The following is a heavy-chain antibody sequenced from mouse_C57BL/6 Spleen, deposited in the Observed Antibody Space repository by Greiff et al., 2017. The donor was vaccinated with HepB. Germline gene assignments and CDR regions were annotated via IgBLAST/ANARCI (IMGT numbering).Heavy chain of an antibody. D-gene: IGHD2-2*01. Sequence: QVQLKESGAELARPGASVKLSCKASGYTFTSYGISWVKQRTGQGLEWIGEIYPRSGNTYYNEKFKGKATLTADKSSSTAYMELRSLTSEDSAVYFCARGYEDAMDYWGQGTSVTVSS. CDR3: ARGYEDAMDY. V-gene: IGHV1-81*01. CDR1: GYTFTSYG. CDR2: IYPRSGNT. J-gene: IGHJ4*01.